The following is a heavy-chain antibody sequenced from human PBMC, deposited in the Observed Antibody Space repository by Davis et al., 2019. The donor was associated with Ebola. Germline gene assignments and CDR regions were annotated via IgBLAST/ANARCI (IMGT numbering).Heavy chain of an antibody. Sequence: SETLSLTCAVSGGSISSGGYSWGWIRHPPGRGLEWIGSIYYSGSTYYNPSLKSRVTISVDTSKNQFSLKLSSVTAADTAVYYCARGSVAAAGLTNWFDPWGQGTLVTVSS. D-gene: IGHD6-13*01. CDR2: IYYSGST. CDR3: ARGSVAAAGLTNWFDP. V-gene: IGHV4-39*01. CDR1: GGSISSGGYS. J-gene: IGHJ5*02.